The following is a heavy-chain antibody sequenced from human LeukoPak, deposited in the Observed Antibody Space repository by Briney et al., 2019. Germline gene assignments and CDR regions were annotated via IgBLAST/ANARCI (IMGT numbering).Heavy chain of an antibody. CDR1: GGSISSGDYH. Sequence: SETLSLTCTVSGGSISSGDYHWSWIRQPPGKGLEWIGYIYYSGSTYYNPSPKSRVTISVDTSKNQFSLKLSSVTAADTAVYYCARDPAYDYVWGSPTGVDIWGQGTMVTVSS. J-gene: IGHJ3*02. CDR2: IYYSGST. V-gene: IGHV4-30-4*08. D-gene: IGHD3-16*01. CDR3: ARDPAYDYVWGSPTGVDI.